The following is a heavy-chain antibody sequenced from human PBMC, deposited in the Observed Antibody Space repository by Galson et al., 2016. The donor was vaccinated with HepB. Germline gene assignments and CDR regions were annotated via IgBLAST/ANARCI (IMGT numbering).Heavy chain of an antibody. J-gene: IGHJ3*02. V-gene: IGHV3-9*01. CDR3: AKDSGSYYYDSSGHRRNAFDI. Sequence: SLRLSCAASGFTLDHYAMHWVRQAPGKGLERVSGISWNSGSIGYADSVKGRFTISRDNAKNSLYLQMNSLGAEDTALYYCAKDSGSYYYDSSGHRRNAFDIWGQGTMVTVSS. CDR2: ISWNSGSI. CDR1: GFTLDHYA. D-gene: IGHD3-22*01.